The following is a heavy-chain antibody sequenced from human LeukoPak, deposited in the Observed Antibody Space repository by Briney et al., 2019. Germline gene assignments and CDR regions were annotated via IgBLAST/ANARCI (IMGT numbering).Heavy chain of an antibody. D-gene: IGHD4-17*01. CDR1: VGSVSSGSYY. CDR3: ASRTADDYGDYGLSFFDY. Sequence: SETLSLTCTVSVGSVSSGSYYWGWIRQPPGKGLEWIGYIYYSGSTNYNPSLKSRVTISVDTSKNQFSLKLSSVTAADTAVYYCASRTADDYGDYGLSFFDYWGQGTLVTVSS. V-gene: IGHV4-61*01. J-gene: IGHJ4*02. CDR2: IYYSGST.